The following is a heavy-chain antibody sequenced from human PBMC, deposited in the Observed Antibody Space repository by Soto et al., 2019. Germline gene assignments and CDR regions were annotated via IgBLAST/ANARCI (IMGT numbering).Heavy chain of an antibody. J-gene: IGHJ2*01. Sequence: PGGSLRLSCAASGFTFRSYAMSWVRQAPGKGLEWVSGISSSGISTHYADSVKGRFTVSRDNSKNTLYLQMNSLRAEDTAVYNCAKEPVGPDWYFDLWGRGTLVTVSS. CDR2: ISSSGIST. CDR3: AKEPVGPDWYFDL. CDR1: GFTFRSYA. V-gene: IGHV3-23*01.